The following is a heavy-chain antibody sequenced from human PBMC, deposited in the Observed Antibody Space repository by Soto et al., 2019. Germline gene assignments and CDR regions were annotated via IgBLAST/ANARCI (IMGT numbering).Heavy chain of an antibody. J-gene: IGHJ6*02. CDR2: IYYSGST. CDR1: GGSISSGGYY. D-gene: IGHD4-4*01. V-gene: IGHV4-31*03. CDR3: ARVTTTVTRPYLYYYYGMDV. Sequence: PSETLSLTCTVSGGSISSGGYYWSWIRQHPGKGLEWIGYIYYSGSTYYNPSLKSRVTISVDTSKNQFSLKLSSVTAADTAVYYCARVTTTVTRPYLYYYYGMDVWGQGTTVTVSS.